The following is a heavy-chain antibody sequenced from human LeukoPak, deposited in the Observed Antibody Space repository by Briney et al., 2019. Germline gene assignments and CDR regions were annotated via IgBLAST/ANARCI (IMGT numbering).Heavy chain of an antibody. CDR1: GYTLTDYY. J-gene: IGHJ3*02. CDR2: INPNSGGT. CDR3: ASGREYCSGGSCYSSDDAFDI. Sequence: GASVKVSCKASGYTLTDYYMHWVRQAPGQGLEWMGWINPNSGGTNYAQKFQGRVTMTRDTSISTAYMELSRLRSDDTAVYYCASGREYCSGGSCYSSDDAFDIWGQGTMVTVSS. D-gene: IGHD2-15*01. V-gene: IGHV1-2*02.